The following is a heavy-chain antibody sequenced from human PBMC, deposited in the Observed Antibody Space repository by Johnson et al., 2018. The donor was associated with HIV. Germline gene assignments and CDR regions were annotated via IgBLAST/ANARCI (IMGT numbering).Heavy chain of an antibody. CDR2: INWNGGST. D-gene: IGHD3-3*01. V-gene: IGHV3-20*04. CDR1: GFTFDNYG. J-gene: IGHJ3*02. Sequence: EVQLVESGGGVVRPGGSLRLSCAASGFTFDNYGMTWVRQAPGKGLEWVTDINWNGGSTSYAESVKGRFTISRDNGKKSLYLQMNSLRAEDTALYYCVRGVQYYDFWSGDYRGAFDKWGQGTMVTVSS. CDR3: VRGVQYYDFWSGDYRGAFDK.